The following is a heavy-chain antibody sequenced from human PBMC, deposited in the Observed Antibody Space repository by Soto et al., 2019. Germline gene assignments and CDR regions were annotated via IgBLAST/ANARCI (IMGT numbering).Heavy chain of an antibody. V-gene: IGHV5-10-1*01. CDR2: IDPSDSYT. D-gene: IGHD3-3*01. J-gene: IGHJ6*02. CDR1: GYSFTSYW. Sequence: PGESLKISCKGSGYSFTSYWISWVRQMPGKGLEWMGRIDPSDSYTNYSPSFQGHVTISADKSISTAYLQWSSLKASDTAMYYCARSADFWSGHYYYGMDVWGQGTTVTAP. CDR3: ARSADFWSGHYYYGMDV.